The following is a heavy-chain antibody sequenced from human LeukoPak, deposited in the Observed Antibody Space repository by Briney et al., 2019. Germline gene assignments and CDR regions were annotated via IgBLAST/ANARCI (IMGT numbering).Heavy chain of an antibody. V-gene: IGHV3-30*04. CDR2: ISYDGSNK. CDR1: GFTFSSYA. D-gene: IGHD2-2*01. J-gene: IGHJ4*02. CDR3: ARDMGYCRSTSCYALDY. Sequence: TGGSLRLSCAASGFTFSSYAMYWVRQAPGKGLEWVAVISYDGSNKYYADSVKGRFTISRDSSKNTLYLQMNSLRAEDTAVYYCARDMGYCRSTSCYALDYWGQGTLVTVSS.